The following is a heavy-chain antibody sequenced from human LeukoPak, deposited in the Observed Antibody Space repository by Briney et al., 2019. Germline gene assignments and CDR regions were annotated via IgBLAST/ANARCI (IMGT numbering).Heavy chain of an antibody. V-gene: IGHV4-4*07. J-gene: IGHJ4*02. CDR1: GGSISSYY. CDR3: ARVLPYSSGWGVDH. CDR2: MYTSGT. D-gene: IGHD6-19*01. Sequence: SETLSLTCIVSGGSISSYYWSWIRQPAGKGLEWIGRMYTSGTHYNPSLKSRVTMSADTSKNHFSLKLNSVTAADTAVYYCARVLPYSSGWGVDHWGQGTLVTVSS.